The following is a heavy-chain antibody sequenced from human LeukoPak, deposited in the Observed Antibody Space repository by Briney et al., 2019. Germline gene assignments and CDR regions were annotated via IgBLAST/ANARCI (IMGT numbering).Heavy chain of an antibody. J-gene: IGHJ4*02. V-gene: IGHV3-7*01. CDR3: AKENTLWFGEEAYFDY. D-gene: IGHD3-10*01. CDR1: GFTFSSYW. Sequence: GGSLRLSCAASGFTFSSYWMSWVRQAPGKGLEWVANIKQDGSEKYYVDSVKGRFTISRDNAKNSLYLQMNSLRAEDTAVYYCAKENTLWFGEEAYFDYWGQGTLVTVPS. CDR2: IKQDGSEK.